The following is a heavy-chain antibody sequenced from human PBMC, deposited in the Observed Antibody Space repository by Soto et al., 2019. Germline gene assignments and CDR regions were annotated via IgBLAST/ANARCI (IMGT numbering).Heavy chain of an antibody. CDR2: IKQDGSEK. CDR1: GFTFSNHW. CDR3: ARVLAAAGTRWLDP. Sequence: GGSLRLSCAGSGFTFSNHWMSWVRQAPGKGLEWVANIKQDGSEKYYVDSVKGRFTISRDNAKNSLYLQMNSLRAEDTAVYYCARVLAAAGTRWLDPWGQGTLVTVSS. V-gene: IGHV3-7*01. D-gene: IGHD6-13*01. J-gene: IGHJ5*02.